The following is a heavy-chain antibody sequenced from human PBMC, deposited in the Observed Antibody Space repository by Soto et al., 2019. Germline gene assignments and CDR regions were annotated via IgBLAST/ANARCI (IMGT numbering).Heavy chain of an antibody. CDR1: GFTFSSYG. J-gene: IGHJ4*02. V-gene: IGHV3-33*01. CDR2: IWYDGSNK. D-gene: IGHD3-16*02. Sequence: QVQLVESGGGVVQPGRSLRLSCAASGFTFSSYGMHWVRQAPGKGLEWVAVIWYDGSNKYYADSVKGRFTISRDNSKNTLYLQMNSLRAEDTAVYYCARVRNGGVIVRPYFDYWGQGTLVTVSS. CDR3: ARVRNGGVIVRPYFDY.